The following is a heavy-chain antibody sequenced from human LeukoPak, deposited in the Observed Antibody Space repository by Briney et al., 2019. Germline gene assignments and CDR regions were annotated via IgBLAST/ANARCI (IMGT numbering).Heavy chain of an antibody. V-gene: IGHV1-18*01. D-gene: IGHD2-2*02. CDR1: GYTITSYG. CDR3: ARGSSWGSSTSCYSCDY. Sequence: ASVKVSCKASGYTITSYGISWVRQAPGQGLEWMGWISAYNGNTNYAQKLQGRVTMTTDTSTSTAYMERRSLRSDDTAVYYCARGSSWGSSTSCYSCDYWGQGTLVTVSS. J-gene: IGHJ4*02. CDR2: ISAYNGNT.